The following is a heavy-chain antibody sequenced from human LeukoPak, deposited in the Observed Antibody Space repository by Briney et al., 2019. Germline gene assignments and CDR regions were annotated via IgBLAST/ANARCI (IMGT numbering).Heavy chain of an antibody. CDR2: IYYSGST. J-gene: IGHJ5*02. CDR1: GGSISSYY. D-gene: IGHD3-10*01. CDR3: ARDSRYYYGSGSYFRAGFWFDP. V-gene: IGHV4-59*01. Sequence: SETLSLTCTVSGGSISSYYWSWIRQPPGKGLEWIGYIYYSGSTNYSPSLKSRVTISVDTSKNQFSLKLSSVTAADTAVYYCARDSRYYYGSGSYFRAGFWFDPWGQGTLVTVSS.